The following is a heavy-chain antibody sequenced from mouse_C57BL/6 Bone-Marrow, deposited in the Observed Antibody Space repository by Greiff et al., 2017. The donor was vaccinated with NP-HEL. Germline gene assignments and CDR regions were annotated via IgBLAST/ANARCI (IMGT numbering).Heavy chain of an antibody. Sequence: EVQLVESGGGLVQPGGSMKLSCVASGFTFSNYWMNCVRQSPEKGLEWVAQIRLKSDNYATHYAESVKGRFTISRDDSKSSVYLQMNNLRAEDTGIYYCTDYYGGYFDYRGQGTTLTVSS. V-gene: IGHV6-3*01. D-gene: IGHD1-1*01. CDR1: GFTFSNYW. CDR3: TDYYGGYFDY. CDR2: IRLKSDNYAT. J-gene: IGHJ2*01.